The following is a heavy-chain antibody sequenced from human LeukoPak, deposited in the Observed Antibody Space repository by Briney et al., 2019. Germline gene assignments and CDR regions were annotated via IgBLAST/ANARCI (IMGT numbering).Heavy chain of an antibody. V-gene: IGHV1-69*06. CDR1: GGTFSSYA. CDR3: ARSRYGDLIYYYYYYMDV. Sequence: SVSVSCKASGGTFSSYAISWVRQAPGQGLEWMGGIIPIFGTANYAQKFQDRVTITADKSTSTAYMELSSLRSEDTAVYYCARSRYGDLIYYYYYYMDVWGKGTTVTISS. D-gene: IGHD4-17*01. J-gene: IGHJ6*03. CDR2: IIPIFGTA.